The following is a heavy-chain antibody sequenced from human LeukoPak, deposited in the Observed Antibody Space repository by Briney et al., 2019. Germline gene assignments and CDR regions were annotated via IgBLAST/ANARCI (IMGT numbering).Heavy chain of an antibody. CDR2: IYYSGST. CDR1: GGSISSSSYY. J-gene: IGHJ4*02. Sequence: SETLSLTCTVSGGSISSSSYYWGWIRQPPGKGLEWIGSIYYSGSTYYNPSLKSRVTISVDTSKNQFSLKLSSVTAADTAVYYCARPYSSGARVDYWGPGTLVTVSS. D-gene: IGHD6-19*01. CDR3: ARPYSSGARVDY. V-gene: IGHV4-39*01.